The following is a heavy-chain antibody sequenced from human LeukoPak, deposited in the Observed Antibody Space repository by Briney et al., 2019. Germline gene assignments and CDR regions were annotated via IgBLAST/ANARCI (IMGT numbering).Heavy chain of an antibody. CDR2: IYYTGAT. CDR3: ARAGYSYGTGYYFDY. J-gene: IGHJ4*02. D-gene: IGHD5-18*01. V-gene: IGHV4-59*01. CDR1: GGSISSYY. Sequence: SETMSLTCTVSGGSISSYYWSWIRLPPGKVLEWIGYIYYTGATYDNPSLKSRVTISLDTSKTQFSLKLSSVTAADAAVYYCARAGYSYGTGYYFDYWGQGALVTVSS.